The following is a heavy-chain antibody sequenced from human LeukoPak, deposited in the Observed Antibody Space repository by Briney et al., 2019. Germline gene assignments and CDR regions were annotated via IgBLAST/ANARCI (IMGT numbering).Heavy chain of an antibody. V-gene: IGHV3-23*01. D-gene: IGHD6-13*01. Sequence: GGSLRLSCAASGFTFSSYAVSWVRKAPGKGLEWVSAISGSGGSTYYGDSVKGRFTISRDNAKNSLYLQMNSLRAEDTAVYYCAREIAAAGRWGQGTLVTVSA. CDR1: GFTFSSYA. CDR2: ISGSGGST. CDR3: AREIAAAGR. J-gene: IGHJ4*02.